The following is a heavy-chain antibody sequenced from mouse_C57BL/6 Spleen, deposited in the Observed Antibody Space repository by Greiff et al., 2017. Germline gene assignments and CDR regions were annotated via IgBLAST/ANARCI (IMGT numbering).Heavy chain of an antibody. Sequence: QVHVKQPGTELVKPGASVKLSCKASGYTFTSYWMHWVKQRPGQGLEWIGNINPSNGGTNYNEKFKSKATLTVDKSSNTAYMQLSSLTSEDSAVLYCARGIYDDYSLAYWGQGTLVTVSA. CDR2: INPSNGGT. CDR3: ARGIYDDYSLAY. J-gene: IGHJ3*01. D-gene: IGHD2-4*01. CDR1: GYTFTSYW. V-gene: IGHV1-53*01.